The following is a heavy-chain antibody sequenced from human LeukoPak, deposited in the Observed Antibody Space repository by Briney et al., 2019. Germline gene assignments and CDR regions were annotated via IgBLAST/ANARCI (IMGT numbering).Heavy chain of an antibody. Sequence: GGSLRLSCAASGFSISTYGMHWVRQAPGKGLEWVAVLWYDGVNTYYADSVKGRFTTSRDNSKTTLYLQMNSLRAEDAAVYYCARAQDSSSCYLDTWGQGPRVTVSS. CDR2: LWYDGVNT. CDR1: GFSISTYG. J-gene: IGHJ4*02. CDR3: ARAQDSSSCYLDT. D-gene: IGHD6-13*01. V-gene: IGHV3-33*01.